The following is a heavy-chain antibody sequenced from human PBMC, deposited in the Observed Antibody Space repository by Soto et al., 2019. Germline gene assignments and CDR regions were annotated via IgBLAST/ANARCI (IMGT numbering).Heavy chain of an antibody. J-gene: IGHJ1*01. CDR3: ARDWQH. CDR2: IYHSGST. V-gene: IGHV4-30-2*01. Sequence: PSETQSVTCAVADGYIRSGNYSWSWIRQPPGKGLEWIGYIYHSGSTYYNPSLKSRVTISVDNSKNTLYLQMNSLRAEDTAVYYCARDWQHWGQGTLVTVSS. CDR1: DGYIRSGNYS.